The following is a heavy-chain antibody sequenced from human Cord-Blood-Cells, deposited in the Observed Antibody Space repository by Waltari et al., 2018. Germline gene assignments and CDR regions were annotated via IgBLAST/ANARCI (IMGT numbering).Heavy chain of an antibody. CDR2: INHSGST. J-gene: IGHJ3*02. D-gene: IGHD5-18*01. CDR1: GGSFRGYY. V-gene: IGHV4-34*01. Sequence: QVQLQQWGAGLLKPSETLSLTCAVYGGSFRGYYWRCIRHPPGKGLGWIGEINHSGSTNYNPSLKSRVTISVDTSKNQFSLKLSSVTAADTAVYYCARRAYTWIQLSDAFDIWGQGTMVTVSS. CDR3: ARRAYTWIQLSDAFDI.